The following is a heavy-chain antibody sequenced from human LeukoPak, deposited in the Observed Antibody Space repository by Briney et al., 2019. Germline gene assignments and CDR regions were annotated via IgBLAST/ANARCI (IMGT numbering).Heavy chain of an antibody. J-gene: IGHJ6*03. Sequence: GGSLRLSCAASGFMFNNYAMSWVRQAPGKALEWVSTITGGGDDTYSADSVKGRFTISRDNSKNTLSLQMHSPRVEDTAVYYCAKGVRLSSNYYMDVWGKGTTVTVSS. D-gene: IGHD5/OR15-5a*01. CDR3: AKGVRLSSNYYMDV. CDR1: GFMFNNYA. V-gene: IGHV3-23*01. CDR2: ITGGGDDT.